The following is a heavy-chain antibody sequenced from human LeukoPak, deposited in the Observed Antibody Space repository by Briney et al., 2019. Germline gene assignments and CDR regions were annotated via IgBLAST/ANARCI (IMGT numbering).Heavy chain of an antibody. J-gene: IGHJ6*03. D-gene: IGHD5-24*01. V-gene: IGHV3-7*03. CDR1: GFSMSVYW. Sequence: GGSLRLSCEASGFSMSVYWMSWVRQAPGKGLEWVGNIKQDGSERNYVDSVKGRFTISRDNAKKSLYLQMNSLRAEDTAVYYCARDRDSAVYMDVWGKGTTVTVSS. CDR3: ARDRDSAVYMDV. CDR2: IKQDGSER.